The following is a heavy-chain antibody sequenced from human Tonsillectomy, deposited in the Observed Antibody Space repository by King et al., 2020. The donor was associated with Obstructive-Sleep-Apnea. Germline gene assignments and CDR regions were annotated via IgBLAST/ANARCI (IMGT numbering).Heavy chain of an antibody. CDR1: GYSFTSYW. D-gene: IGHD6-19*01. J-gene: IGHJ4*02. CDR3: ARQAGYSSGGPLGY. V-gene: IGHV5-51*01. CDR2: IYPGDSDT. Sequence: VQLVESGAEVKKPGESLKISCKGSGYSFTSYWIGWVRPMSGKGLEWMGIIYPGDSDTRYSTAFQGRVTSSADKSISPAYLQWSSLKASDTAMYYCARQAGYSSGGPLGYWGQGTLVTVSS.